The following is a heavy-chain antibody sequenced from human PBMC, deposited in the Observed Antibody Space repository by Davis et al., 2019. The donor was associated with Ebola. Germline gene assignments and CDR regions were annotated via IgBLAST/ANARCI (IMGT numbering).Heavy chain of an antibody. D-gene: IGHD1-1*01. Sequence: AASVKVSCKASGYTFTSYTISWVRQAPGHGLEWMGWISGYTGDTKYTQEFQGRVTMTTDTSTNTAYMEVGSLRSDDTAVYYCARAQFPTTSDHWGQGTLVTVSS. CDR1: GYTFTSYT. J-gene: IGHJ4*02. CDR2: ISGYTGDT. V-gene: IGHV1-18*01. CDR3: ARAQFPTTSDH.